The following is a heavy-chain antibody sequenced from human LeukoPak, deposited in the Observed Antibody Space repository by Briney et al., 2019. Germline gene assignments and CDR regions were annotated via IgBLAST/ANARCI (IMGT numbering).Heavy chain of an antibody. D-gene: IGHD2-2*02. V-gene: IGHV5-51*01. CDR2: IYPGDSDT. CDR1: GYSFTSYW. CDR3: ARRACSSTSCYKRNWFDP. Sequence: GESLKISCKGSGYSFTSYWIGWVRQMPGKGLEWMGIIYPGDSDTRYSPSFRGQVTISADKSISTAYLQWSSLKASDTAMYYCARRACSSTSCYKRNWFDPWGQGTLVTVSS. J-gene: IGHJ5*02.